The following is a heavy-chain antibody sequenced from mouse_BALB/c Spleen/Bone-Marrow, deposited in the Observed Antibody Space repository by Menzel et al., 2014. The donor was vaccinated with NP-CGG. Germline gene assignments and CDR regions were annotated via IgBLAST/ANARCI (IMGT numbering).Heavy chain of an antibody. V-gene: IGHV4-1*02. CDR1: GFDFSRYW. CDR2: INPDSSTI. Sequence: EVMLVESGGGLVQPGRSLKLSCAASGFDFSRYWMSWVRQAPGKGLEWIGEINPDSSTINYTPSLKDKFIISRDNAKNPPYLKMRKVRAEDTSFYEFAELVYWGVMAYGGQGTPPPFSS. D-gene: IGHD4-1*01. CDR3: AELVYWGVMAY. J-gene: IGHJ4*01.